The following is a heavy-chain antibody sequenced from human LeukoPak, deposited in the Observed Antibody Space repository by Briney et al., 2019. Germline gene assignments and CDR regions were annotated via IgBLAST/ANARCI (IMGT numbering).Heavy chain of an antibody. Sequence: GASVKVSCKASRYIFTGYGISWVRQAPGQRLEWMGWISTNKGNTNYAQRLQGRVTMTTDASTSTAYMELRSLRSDDTAIYYCVRDIQWRFDPWGQGTLVTVSS. CDR2: ISTNKGNT. CDR1: RYIFTGYG. CDR3: VRDIQWRFDP. J-gene: IGHJ5*02. V-gene: IGHV1-18*01. D-gene: IGHD2-8*01.